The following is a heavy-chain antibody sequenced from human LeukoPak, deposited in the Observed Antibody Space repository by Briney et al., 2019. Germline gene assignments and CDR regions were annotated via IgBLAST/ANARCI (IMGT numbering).Heavy chain of an antibody. Sequence: PSETLSLTCAVSGYSISSGYYWGWIRQPPGKGLEWIGSIYHSGSTYYNPSLKSRVTISVDTSKNQFSLKLSSVTAADTAVYYCARATQGVLLWWGQGTLVTVSS. V-gene: IGHV4-38-2*01. CDR3: ARATQGVLLW. CDR2: IYHSGST. CDR1: GYSISSGYY. D-gene: IGHD2-21*01. J-gene: IGHJ4*02.